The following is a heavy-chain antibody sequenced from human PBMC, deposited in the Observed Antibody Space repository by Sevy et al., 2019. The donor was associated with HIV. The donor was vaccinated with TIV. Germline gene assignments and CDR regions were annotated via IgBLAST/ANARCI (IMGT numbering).Heavy chain of an antibody. D-gene: IGHD2-21*01. CDR1: GFTFGDFV. J-gene: IGHJ6*02. V-gene: IGHV3-49*03. Sequence: GGSLRLSCTTSGFTFGDFVMSWFRQAPGKGLEWVGFIRGKDYGGTTEYAASVKGRFTISRDDSKNIAYMQMNSLKTEDTAVYYCTRDGGGGNILASYYYYDMDVWGQGTTVTVSS. CDR2: IRGKDYGGTT. CDR3: TRDGGGGNILASYYYYDMDV.